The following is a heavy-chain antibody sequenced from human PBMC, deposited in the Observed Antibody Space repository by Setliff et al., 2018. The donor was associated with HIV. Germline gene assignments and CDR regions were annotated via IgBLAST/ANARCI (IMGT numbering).Heavy chain of an antibody. CDR1: GYTFTSYA. CDR2: INAGNGNT. D-gene: IGHD2-15*01. V-gene: IGHV1-3*01. Sequence: GASVKVSCKASGYTFTSYAMHWVRQAPGQRLEWMGWINAGNGNTKYSQKFQGRVTMTGDTSISTAYMELSRLRSDDRAVYYCARDRGGWELLSIWGQGTLVTVSS. J-gene: IGHJ4*02. CDR3: ARDRGGWELLSI.